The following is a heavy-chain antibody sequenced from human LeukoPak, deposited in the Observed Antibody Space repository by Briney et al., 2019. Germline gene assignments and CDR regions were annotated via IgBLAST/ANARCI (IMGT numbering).Heavy chain of an antibody. J-gene: IGHJ4*02. CDR2: ISGSGGST. CDR1: GFTFSSYA. Sequence: GGSLRLSCAASGFTFSSYAMSWVRQAPGKGLEWVSAISGSGGSTYYADSVKGRFTISRDNSKNTLYLLMNSLRAEDTAVYYCAKGRPYDYVWGSYRPQGLSYWGQGTLVTVSS. V-gene: IGHV3-23*01. D-gene: IGHD3-16*02. CDR3: AKGRPYDYVWGSYRPQGLSY.